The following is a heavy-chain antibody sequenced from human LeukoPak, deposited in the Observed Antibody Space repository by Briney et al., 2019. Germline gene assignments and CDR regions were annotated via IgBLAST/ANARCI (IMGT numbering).Heavy chain of an antibody. CDR3: ARDRAAADP. CDR2: IYTDDRT. J-gene: IGHJ5*02. CDR1: GFTVSNYY. Sequence: PGGSLRLSCAASGFTVSNYYMSWVRQAPGKGLEWVSDIYTDDRTYYADSVKGRFTISRDDSKNMLFLRMDSLRVEDTAVYYCARDRAAADPWGQGTLVTVSS. V-gene: IGHV3-53*01. D-gene: IGHD6-13*01.